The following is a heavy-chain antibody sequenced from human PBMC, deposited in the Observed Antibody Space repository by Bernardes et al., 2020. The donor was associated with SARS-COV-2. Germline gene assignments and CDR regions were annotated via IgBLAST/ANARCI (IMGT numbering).Heavy chain of an antibody. CDR3: ARVRVAAATPYFDY. D-gene: IGHD6-13*01. CDR2: ISSKGDNI. Sequence: GGSLRLSCAASGFTFTRYAIQWVHQAPGKGLELVSVISSKGDNILYADSVRGRFTISRDDSKNTVYLQMGSLRAEDTAVFYCARVRVAAATPYFDYWGQGTQVIVSS. CDR1: GFTFTRYA. J-gene: IGHJ4*02. V-gene: IGHV3-64*02.